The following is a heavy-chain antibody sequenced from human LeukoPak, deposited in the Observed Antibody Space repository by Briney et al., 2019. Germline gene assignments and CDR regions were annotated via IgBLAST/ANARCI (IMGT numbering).Heavy chain of an antibody. CDR1: GFTFNNYA. V-gene: IGHV3-23*01. CDR3: AKYFYDSGSYSFDY. Sequence: GGSLRLSCAVSGFTFNNYAMSWVRQAPAKGLEWVSAIDGSGSSTYYADSVQGRFIISRDNSKNTLYLQMNSLKAEDTAAYYYAKYFYDSGSYSFDYWGQGALVTVSS. D-gene: IGHD3-10*01. J-gene: IGHJ4*02. CDR2: IDGSGSST.